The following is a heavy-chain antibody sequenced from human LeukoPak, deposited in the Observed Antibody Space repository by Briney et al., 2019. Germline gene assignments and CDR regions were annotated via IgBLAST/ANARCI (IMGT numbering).Heavy chain of an antibody. J-gene: IGHJ4*02. D-gene: IGHD6-19*01. CDR2: INPYNGNT. V-gene: IGHV1-18*01. Sequence: ASVKVSCKASGYTFTNYDVTWVRQAPGQGLEWMGWINPYNGNTDYAQNLQGRATVTTDTSTTTAYMELRSLRSDDTAVYYCARRGYNSGRYYFDYWGQGTLVNVSS. CDR3: ARRGYNSGRYYFDY. CDR1: GYTFTNYD.